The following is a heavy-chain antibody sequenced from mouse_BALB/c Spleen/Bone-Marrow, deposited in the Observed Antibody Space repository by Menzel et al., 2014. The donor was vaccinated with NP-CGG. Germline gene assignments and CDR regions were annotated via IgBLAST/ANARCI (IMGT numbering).Heavy chain of an antibody. J-gene: IGHJ3*01. Sequence: DVMLMESGGGLVQPGGFLKLSCAASGFDFRTYWMSWVRQAPGKGLEWIGEINPDSKTKNYAPSLKDKFIISRDNAKNTLYLQMSKVGSEDTALYYCARMGYYGWLAYWGQGTLVTVSA. V-gene: IGHV4-1*02. CDR1: GFDFRTYW. CDR2: INPDSKTK. D-gene: IGHD1-1*01. CDR3: ARMGYYGWLAY.